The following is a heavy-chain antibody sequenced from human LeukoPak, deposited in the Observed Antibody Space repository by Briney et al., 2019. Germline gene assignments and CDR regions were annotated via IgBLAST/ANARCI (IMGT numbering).Heavy chain of an antibody. D-gene: IGHD3-22*01. V-gene: IGHV4-31*03. J-gene: IGHJ4*02. Sequence: SETLSLTCTVSGGSISSGGYYWSWIRQHPGKGLEWIGYIYYSGSTYYNPSLKSRVTISVDTSKNQFSLKLSSVTAADTAVYYCARGGFDYDSSGTQFDYWGQGTLVTVSS. CDR3: ARGGFDYDSSGTQFDY. CDR1: GGSISSGGYY. CDR2: IYYSGST.